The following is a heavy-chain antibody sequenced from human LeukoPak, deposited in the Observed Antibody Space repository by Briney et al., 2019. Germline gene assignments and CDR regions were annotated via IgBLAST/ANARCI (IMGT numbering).Heavy chain of an antibody. V-gene: IGHV5-51*01. CDR2: IYPGDSDT. Sequence: GESLKISCKGSGYSFTSYWIGWVRQMPGKGLEWMGIIYPGDSDTRYSPSFQAQVTISADNSNSTAYLQWSSLKASDTAMYYCARCYYDSSGLFDPWGQGTLVTVSS. D-gene: IGHD3-22*01. J-gene: IGHJ5*02. CDR1: GYSFTSYW. CDR3: ARCYYDSSGLFDP.